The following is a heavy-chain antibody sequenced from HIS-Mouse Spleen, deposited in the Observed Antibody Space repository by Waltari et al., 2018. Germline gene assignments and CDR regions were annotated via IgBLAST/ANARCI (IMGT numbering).Heavy chain of an antibody. D-gene: IGHD3-10*01. CDR3: ARDHMVRGVIITSGHAFDI. V-gene: IGHV3-30-3*01. Sequence: QVQLVESGGGVVQPGRSLRLSCAASGFTFSSYAMHWVRQAPGKGLEWVAVISYDGSNKYYADSVKGRVNISRDNSKNTLYLQMNSLRAEDTAVYYCARDHMVRGVIITSGHAFDIWGQGTMVTVSS. CDR2: ISYDGSNK. CDR1: GFTFSSYA. J-gene: IGHJ3*02.